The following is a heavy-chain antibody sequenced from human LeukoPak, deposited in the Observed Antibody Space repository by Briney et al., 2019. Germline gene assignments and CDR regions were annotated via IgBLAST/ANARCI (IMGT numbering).Heavy chain of an antibody. V-gene: IGHV1-2*02. J-gene: IGHJ4*02. CDR3: ASLPFPAYCGGDCYFIETDY. CDR1: GYTFTGYY. D-gene: IGHD2-21*02. Sequence: ASVKVSCKASGYTFTGYYMHWVRQAPGQGLEWMGWINPNSGGTNYAQKFQGGVTMTRDTSISTAYMELSRLRSGDTAVYYCASLPFPAYCGGDCYFIETDYWGQGTLVTVSS. CDR2: INPNSGGT.